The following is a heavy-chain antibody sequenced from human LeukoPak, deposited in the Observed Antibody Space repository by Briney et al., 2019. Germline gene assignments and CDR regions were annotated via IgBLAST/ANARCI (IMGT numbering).Heavy chain of an antibody. CDR2: INPSDGGT. Sequence: ASVKVSCKASGYIFTKYYMQWVRQAPGQGLEWMGIINPSDGGTNYAQKFQGRVTMTRDTSTSTVYMEMSSLRSEDTAVYYCAIDPDIVGATNGGGNFHTMDVWGQGTTVTVSS. CDR1: GYIFTKYY. D-gene: IGHD1-26*01. V-gene: IGHV1-46*01. CDR3: AIDPDIVGATNGGGNFHTMDV. J-gene: IGHJ6*02.